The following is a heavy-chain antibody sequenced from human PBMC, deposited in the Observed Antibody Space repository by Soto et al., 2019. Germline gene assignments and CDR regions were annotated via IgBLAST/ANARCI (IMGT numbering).Heavy chain of an antibody. D-gene: IGHD3-22*01. J-gene: IGHJ4*02. CDR3: ARSNYYDSSGYYSAFDY. V-gene: IGHV3-9*01. CDR1: GFTFDDYA. CDR2: ISWNSGSI. Sequence: EVQLVESGGGLVQPGRSLRLSCAASGFTFDDYAMHWVRQAPGKGLEWVSGISWNSGSIGYADSVKGRFTISRDNAKNSLYLQMNSLRAEDTALYYCARSNYYDSSGYYSAFDYWGQGTLVTVSS.